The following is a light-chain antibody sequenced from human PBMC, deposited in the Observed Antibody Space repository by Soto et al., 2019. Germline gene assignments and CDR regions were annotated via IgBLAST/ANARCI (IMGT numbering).Light chain of an antibody. CDR3: GTWDSSLSAYV. Sequence: QSVLMQSPSVSAAPGQKVTISCSGSSSNIGNNYVAWYQQLPGTAPKFLIYDNNKRPSGIPDRFSGSKSGTSATLGITGLQTGDEADYYCGTWDSSLSAYVFGTGTKVTVL. CDR1: SSNIGNNY. CDR2: DNN. J-gene: IGLJ1*01. V-gene: IGLV1-51*01.